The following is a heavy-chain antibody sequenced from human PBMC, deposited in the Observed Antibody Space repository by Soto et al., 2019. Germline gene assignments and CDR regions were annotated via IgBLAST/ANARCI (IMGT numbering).Heavy chain of an antibody. CDR2: IIPIFGTA. V-gene: IGHV1-69*06. CDR1: GGTFSSYA. J-gene: IGHJ6*02. CDR3: ARERSQYYDFWSGYYPGYYYYGMDV. D-gene: IGHD3-3*01. Sequence: VKVSCKASGGTFSSYAISWVRQAPGQGLEWMGGIIPIFGTANYAQKFQGRVTITADKSTSAAYMELSSLRSEDTAVYYCARERSQYYDFWSGYYPGYYYYGMDVWGQGTTVTVSS.